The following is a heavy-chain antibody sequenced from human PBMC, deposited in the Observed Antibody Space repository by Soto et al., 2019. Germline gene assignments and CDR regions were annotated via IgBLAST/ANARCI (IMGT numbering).Heavy chain of an antibody. CDR3: ARVGGEGYFDRYGMDV. D-gene: IGHD3-9*01. Sequence: PGGSLRLSCAASGFTFSSYSMNWVRQAPGKGLEWVSSISSSSSYIYYADSVKGRFTISRDNAKNSLYLQMNSLRAEDTAVYYCARVGGEGYFDRYGMDVWGQGTTVTVSS. J-gene: IGHJ6*02. CDR2: ISSSSSYI. CDR1: GFTFSSYS. V-gene: IGHV3-21*01.